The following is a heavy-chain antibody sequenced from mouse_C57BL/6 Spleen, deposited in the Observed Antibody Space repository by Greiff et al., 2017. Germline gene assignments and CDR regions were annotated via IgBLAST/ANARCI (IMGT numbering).Heavy chain of an antibody. D-gene: IGHD1-1*01. CDR3: ARSYSSYYFDY. J-gene: IGHJ2*01. CDR1: GYTFTDYY. CDR2: INPNNGGT. V-gene: IGHV1-26*01. Sequence: EVQLQQSGPELVKPGASVKISCKASGYTFTDYYMNWVKQSHGKSLEWIGDINPNNGGTSYNQKFKGKATLTVDKSSSTAYMELRSLTSEDSAVYYCARSYSSYYFDYWGQGTTLTVSS.